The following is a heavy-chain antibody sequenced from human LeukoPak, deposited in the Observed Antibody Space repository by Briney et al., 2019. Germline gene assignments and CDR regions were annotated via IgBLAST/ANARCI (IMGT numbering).Heavy chain of an antibody. CDR2: IYHSGST. V-gene: IGHV4-30-2*01. CDR1: GGSISSGGYY. D-gene: IGHD6-25*01. Sequence: SQTLSLTCTVSGGSISSGGYYWSWIRQPPGKGLEWIGYIYHSGSTYSNPSLKSRVTISVDRSKNQFSLKLSSVTAADTAVYYCARGFRYSSVDHGAFDIWGQGTMVTVSS. J-gene: IGHJ3*02. CDR3: ARGFRYSSVDHGAFDI.